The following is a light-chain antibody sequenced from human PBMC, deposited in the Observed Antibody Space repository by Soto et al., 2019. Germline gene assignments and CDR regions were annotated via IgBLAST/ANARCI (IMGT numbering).Light chain of an antibody. J-gene: IGLJ3*02. Sequence: QSVLTQPPSVSGAPGQRVTISCTGSSSNIGAGYDVHWYQQLPGTAPKLLIYGNSNRPSGVPDRFSGSKSGTSASLAITGLTAEHEADYYCQSYDSSLSGSMFGGGTKLTVL. CDR3: QSYDSSLSGSM. CDR2: GNS. CDR1: SSNIGAGYD. V-gene: IGLV1-40*01.